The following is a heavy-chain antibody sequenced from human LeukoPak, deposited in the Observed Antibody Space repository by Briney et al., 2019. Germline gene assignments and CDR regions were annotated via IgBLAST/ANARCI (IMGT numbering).Heavy chain of an antibody. CDR1: GFTFSSYE. V-gene: IGHV3-48*03. Sequence: GGSLRLSCAASGFTFSSYEMNWVRQAPGKGLEWVSYISSSGSTIYYADSVKGRFTISRDNAKNSLYLQMNSLRAEDTAVYYCAREGSSGWYLRWFDPWGQGTLVTVSS. CDR3: AREGSSGWYLRWFDP. D-gene: IGHD6-19*01. J-gene: IGHJ5*02. CDR2: ISSSGSTI.